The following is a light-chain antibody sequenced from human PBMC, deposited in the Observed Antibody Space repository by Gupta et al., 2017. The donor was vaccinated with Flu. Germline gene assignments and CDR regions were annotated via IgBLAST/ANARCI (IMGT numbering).Light chain of an antibody. Sequence: SGSSSNIGKNYVSWYQHHPGSAPKLIIYENNRRPSGIPDRFSGSRSGTSATLGITGLQIGDEADYYCGTWDSSLSGGVFGGGTKLTVL. CDR3: GTWDSSLSGGV. CDR1: SSNIGKNY. V-gene: IGLV1-51*02. CDR2: ENN. J-gene: IGLJ2*01.